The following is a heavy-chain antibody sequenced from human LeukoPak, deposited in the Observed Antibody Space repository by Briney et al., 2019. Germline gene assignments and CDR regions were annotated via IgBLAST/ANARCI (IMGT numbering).Heavy chain of an antibody. Sequence: SETLSLTCAVYGGSFSGYYWSWIRQPPGKGLEWIGEINHSGSTNYNPSLKSRVTISVDTSKNQFSLKLSSVTAADTAVYYCARGGYSYGLYHYMDVWGKGTTVTVSS. D-gene: IGHD5-18*01. CDR2: INHSGST. J-gene: IGHJ6*03. CDR1: GGSFSGYY. V-gene: IGHV4-34*01. CDR3: ARGGYSYGLYHYMDV.